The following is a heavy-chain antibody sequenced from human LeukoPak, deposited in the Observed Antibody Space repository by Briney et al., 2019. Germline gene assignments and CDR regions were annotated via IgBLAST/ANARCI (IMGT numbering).Heavy chain of an antibody. D-gene: IGHD5-24*01. CDR2: ISSNSDTI. Sequence: GVSLRLSCAAAGFTFNTYPMNWVRQAPGRGLEWISYISSNSDTIYYAASVKGRFTISRDNAKDSLYLQMNSLRAEDTAVYYRAKPRWLRLGSFDYWGQGTLVTVSS. J-gene: IGHJ4*02. CDR1: GFTFNTYP. V-gene: IGHV3-48*01. CDR3: AKPRWLRLGSFDY.